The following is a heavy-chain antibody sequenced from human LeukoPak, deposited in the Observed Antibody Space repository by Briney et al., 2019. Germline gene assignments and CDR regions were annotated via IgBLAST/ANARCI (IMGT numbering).Heavy chain of an antibody. Sequence: ASETLSLTCTVSGDSISSRGYYWSWIRQHPGKGLEWIGYIYYSGSPYYNPSLKSRLTLSVGTSKNQFSLKVNSVTAADTAVYYCASTRIAAAGAPAYYFDNWGQGTQVTVSS. CDR3: ASTRIAAAGAPAYYFDN. D-gene: IGHD6-13*01. V-gene: IGHV4-31*03. J-gene: IGHJ4*02. CDR1: GDSISSRGYY. CDR2: IYYSGSP.